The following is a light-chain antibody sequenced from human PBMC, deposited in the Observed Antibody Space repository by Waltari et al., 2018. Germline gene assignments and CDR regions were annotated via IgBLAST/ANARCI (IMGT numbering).Light chain of an antibody. J-gene: IGLJ1*01. V-gene: IGLV3-19*01. CDR3: NCRDRSGFRQV. CDR2: GQN. CDR1: SLRSYY. Sequence: SSELTQDPAVSVALGQTVRITCQGDSLRSYYATWYQQKPGQAPVLVIFGQNKRPSGIPDRFSGSSSRNTASLTITGAQAEDEADYYCNCRDRSGFRQVFGTGTKVTVL.